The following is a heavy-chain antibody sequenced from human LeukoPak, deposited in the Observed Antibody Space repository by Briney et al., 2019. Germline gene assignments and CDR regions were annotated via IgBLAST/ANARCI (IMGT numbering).Heavy chain of an antibody. CDR3: ARVLRDASGYYDY. D-gene: IGHD3-22*01. J-gene: IGHJ4*02. CDR1: GFTFSSYA. CDR2: ISIHGGDT. Sequence: GGSLKLSCAASGFTFSSYAMHWVRQAPGKGLEYVSAISIHGGDTYYANSVKGRFTISRDNSKNTLYLQMGSLRAEDMAVYYCARVLRDASGYYDYWGQGTLVTVSS. V-gene: IGHV3-64*01.